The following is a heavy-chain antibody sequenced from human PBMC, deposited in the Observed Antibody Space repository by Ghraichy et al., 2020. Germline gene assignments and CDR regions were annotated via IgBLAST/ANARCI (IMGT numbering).Heavy chain of an antibody. V-gene: IGHV3-48*01. D-gene: IGHD2-15*01. J-gene: IGHJ6*02. CDR3: ARRRGVAYYYYGMDV. Sequence: GGSLRLSCAASGFTSSDRFTDYTFNWVRQAPGKGLEWISYITSSSRVTTYYADSVRGRFTISRDNAKSALYLQMNSLRVEDSDVYYCARRRGVAYYYYGMDVWDRGTTVTVS. CDR2: ITSSSRVTT. CDR1: GFTSSDRFTDYT.